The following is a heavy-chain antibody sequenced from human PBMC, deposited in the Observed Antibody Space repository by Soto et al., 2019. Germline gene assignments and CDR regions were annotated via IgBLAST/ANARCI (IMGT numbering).Heavy chain of an antibody. CDR3: ARDLGMGGTYYYYGMDV. J-gene: IGHJ6*02. V-gene: IGHV3-33*01. D-gene: IGHD7-27*01. Sequence: QVQLVESGGGVVQPGRSLRLSCAASGFTFSSYGMHWVRQAPGKGLEWVAVIWYDGSNKYYADSVKGRFTISRDNSKNTLYLQMHSLGAEDTAVYYCARDLGMGGTYYYYGMDVWGQGTTVTVSS. CDR1: GFTFSSYG. CDR2: IWYDGSNK.